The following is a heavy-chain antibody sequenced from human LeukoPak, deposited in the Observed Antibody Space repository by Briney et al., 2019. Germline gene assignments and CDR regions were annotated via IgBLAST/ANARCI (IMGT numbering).Heavy chain of an antibody. J-gene: IGHJ4*02. D-gene: IGHD3-22*01. CDR1: GGSISSYY. Sequence: SETLSLTCTVSGGSISSYYWSWIRQPPGKGLEWIGYIYYSGSTNYNPSLKSRVTISVDTSKNQFSLKLSSVTAADTAVYYCARDVYYSSSRGGYFDSWGQGTLVTVSS. V-gene: IGHV4-59*01. CDR2: IYYSGST. CDR3: ARDVYYSSSRGGYFDS.